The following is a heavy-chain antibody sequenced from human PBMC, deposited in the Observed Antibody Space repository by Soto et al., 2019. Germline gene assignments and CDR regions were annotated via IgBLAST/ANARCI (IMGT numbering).Heavy chain of an antibody. D-gene: IGHD2-15*01. CDR3: ASTVVVVAATSPNDAFDI. CDR1: GGSISSYY. V-gene: IGHV3-11*01. CDR2: ISSSGSTI. Sequence: NPSETLSLTCTVSGGSISSYYWSWIRQPPGKGLEWVSYISSSGSTIYYADSVKGRFTISRDNAKNSLYLQMNSLRAEDTAVYYCASTVVVVAATSPNDAFDIWGQGTMVTVSS. J-gene: IGHJ3*02.